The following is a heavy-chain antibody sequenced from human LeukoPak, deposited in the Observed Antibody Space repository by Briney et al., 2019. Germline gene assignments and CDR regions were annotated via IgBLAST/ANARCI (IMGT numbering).Heavy chain of an antibody. CDR2: IYYSGST. CDR3: ARATTVTQNLDY. D-gene: IGHD4-11*01. J-gene: IGHJ4*02. V-gene: IGHV4-59*08. CDR1: GGSISSYY. Sequence: SETLSLTCTVSGGSISSYYWSWIRQPPGKGLEWIGYIYYSGSTNYNPSLKSRVTISVDTSKNQFSLKLSSVTAADTAVYYCARATTVTQNLDYWGQGTLVTVSS.